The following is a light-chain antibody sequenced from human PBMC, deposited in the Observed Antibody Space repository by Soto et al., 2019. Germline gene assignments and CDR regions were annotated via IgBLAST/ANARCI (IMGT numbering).Light chain of an antibody. CDR1: QNINNW. CDR3: QQYNST. J-gene: IGKJ5*01. Sequence: DIQMTQSPSAVSAYVGDRVTITCRASQNINNWLAWYQQKPGKAPKLLIYKASSLESGVPLRFSGSGSGTEFTLTISSLQPDDFATYYCQQYNSTFGQGTRLAIK. V-gene: IGKV1-5*03. CDR2: KAS.